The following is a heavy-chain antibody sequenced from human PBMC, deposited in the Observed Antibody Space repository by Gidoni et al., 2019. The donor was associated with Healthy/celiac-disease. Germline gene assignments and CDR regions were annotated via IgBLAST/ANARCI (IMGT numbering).Heavy chain of an antibody. Sequence: VQLLESGRGLVQPGGSLRLCCATSGLTFSSYAMSWVRQAPGKGLEWVSAISGSGGSTYYADSVKGRFTISRDNSKNTLYLQMNSLRAEDTAVYYCAKVPKTSQYFDYGGQGTLVTVSS. CDR3: AKVPKTSQYFDY. J-gene: IGHJ4*02. V-gene: IGHV3-23*01. CDR2: ISGSGGST. CDR1: GLTFSSYA.